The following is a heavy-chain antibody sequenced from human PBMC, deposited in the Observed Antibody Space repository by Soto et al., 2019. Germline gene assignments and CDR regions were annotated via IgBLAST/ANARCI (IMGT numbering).Heavy chain of an antibody. J-gene: IGHJ6*02. CDR3: ARERLWFGESTLQPYYYGMDV. Sequence: SETLSLTCTVSGGSISGYYWSWIRQPPGKGLEWIGYMYNTGSTVYNPSFKSRVTISVDTSKNQFSLKLSSVTAADTAVYYCARERLWFGESTLQPYYYGMDVWGQGTTVTVSS. CDR2: MYNTGST. V-gene: IGHV4-59*01. D-gene: IGHD3-10*01. CDR1: GGSISGYY.